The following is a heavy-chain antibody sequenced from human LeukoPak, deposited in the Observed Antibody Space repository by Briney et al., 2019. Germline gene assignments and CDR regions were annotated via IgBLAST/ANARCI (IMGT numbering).Heavy chain of an antibody. CDR2: IYHSGDT. V-gene: IGHV4-38-2*02. Sequence: SETLSLTCTVSGYSVSSGYYWGWIRQPPGKGLEWIASIYHSGDTYYNPSLRSRVTTSLDTSKNQLSLKLSSVTAADTAVYYCARSKAHLSTSWYGNWFDPWGQGTLVTVSS. CDR3: ARSKAHLSTSWYGNWFDP. CDR1: GYSVSSGYY. J-gene: IGHJ5*02. D-gene: IGHD2-2*01.